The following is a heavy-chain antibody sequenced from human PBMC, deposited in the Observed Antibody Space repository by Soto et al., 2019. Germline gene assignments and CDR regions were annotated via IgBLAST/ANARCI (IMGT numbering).Heavy chain of an antibody. D-gene: IGHD3-10*01. J-gene: IGHJ6*02. CDR3: ARHGMVRDPRRLPMSMYV. V-gene: IGHV5-51*01. Sequence: GESLKISCKGSGYSFTSYWIGWVRQMPGKGLEWMGIIYPGDSDTRYSPSFQGQVTISADKSISTAYLQWSSLKASDTAMYYCARHGMVRDPRRLPMSMYVWGQGTTVTVSS. CDR1: GYSFTSYW. CDR2: IYPGDSDT.